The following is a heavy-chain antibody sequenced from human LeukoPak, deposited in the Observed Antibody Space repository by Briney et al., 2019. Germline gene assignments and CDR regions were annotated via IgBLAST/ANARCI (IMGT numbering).Heavy chain of an antibody. D-gene: IGHD5-18*01. CDR3: ARASYSYGYSFDY. CDR1: GFSFSSYW. V-gene: IGHV3-7*03. Sequence: GGSLSLSCAASGFSFSSYWMSWVRQAPGRGLEWVANIKQDGSEKYYVDSVKGRFTISRDNAKNSLYLQMNSLRAEDTAVYYCARASYSYGYSFDYWGQGTLVTVSS. J-gene: IGHJ4*02. CDR2: IKQDGSEK.